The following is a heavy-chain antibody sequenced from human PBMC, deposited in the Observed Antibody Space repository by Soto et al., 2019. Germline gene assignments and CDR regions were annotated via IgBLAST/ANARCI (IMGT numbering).Heavy chain of an antibody. CDR3: VQSRCGGDCLTFYSSHAYYGLDV. CDR2: VYWDDDK. Sequence: SGPTLVNPTHTLTITCTFSGFSLNTGGEGVGWIRQPPGKALEWLALVYWDDDKRYNPSLRSRLTITKDTSKKQVVLTMTNMDPVDTATYYCVQSRCGGDCLTFYSSHAYYGLDVWGQGTTVTVSS. J-gene: IGHJ6*02. CDR1: GFSLNTGGEG. D-gene: IGHD2-21*02. V-gene: IGHV2-5*02.